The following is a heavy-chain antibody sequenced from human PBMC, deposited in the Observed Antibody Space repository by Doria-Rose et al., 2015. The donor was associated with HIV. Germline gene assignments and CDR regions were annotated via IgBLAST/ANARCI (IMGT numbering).Heavy chain of an antibody. CDR2: IFSDDER. D-gene: IGHD6-13*01. CDR1: GVSLSSPGMG. Sequence: ESGPVLVKSTETLTLTCTVSGVSLSSPGMGVSWIRQPPGKALEWLANIFSDDERSYKTSLQSRLTISRGTSKSQVVLTMTDMDPVDIATYYCARIKSSRWYHKYYFDFWGQGTLVIVSA. CDR3: ARIKSSRWYHKYYFDF. J-gene: IGHJ4*02. V-gene: IGHV2-26*01.